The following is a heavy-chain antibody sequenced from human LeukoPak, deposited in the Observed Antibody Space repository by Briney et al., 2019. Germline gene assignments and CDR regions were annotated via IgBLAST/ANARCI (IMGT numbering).Heavy chain of an antibody. D-gene: IGHD3-10*01. CDR1: GFSFFTYE. V-gene: IGHV3-48*03. CDR3: ARGEESAYYPSGPGLSGQSFYDSHYGMDV. J-gene: IGHJ6*02. CDR2: TSGSGGTT. Sequence: GGSLRLSCVASGFSFFTYEMNWVRQAPGKGLEWVAHTSGSGGTTDYADSVRGRFTISRDNARSTIYLQMHSLRAEDTALYYCARGEESAYYPSGPGLSGQSFYDSHYGMDVWGQGTTVTVSS.